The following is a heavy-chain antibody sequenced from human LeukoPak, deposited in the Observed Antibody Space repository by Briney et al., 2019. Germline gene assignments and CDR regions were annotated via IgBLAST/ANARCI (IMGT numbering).Heavy chain of an antibody. V-gene: IGHV3-7*01. CDR3: ARTELVYYDFWSGYYTDGYYMDV. J-gene: IGHJ6*03. CDR1: GFTFSSYW. Sequence: PGGSLRLSCAASGFTFSSYWMSWVRQAPGKGLEWVANIKQDGSEKYYVDSVKGRFTISRDNAKNSLYLQMNSLRAEDTAVYYCARTELVYYDFWSGYYTDGYYMDVWGKGTTVTVSS. D-gene: IGHD3-3*01. CDR2: IKQDGSEK.